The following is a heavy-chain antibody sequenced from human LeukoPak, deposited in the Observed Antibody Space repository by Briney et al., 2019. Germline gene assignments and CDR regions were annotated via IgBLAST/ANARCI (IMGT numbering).Heavy chain of an antibody. CDR1: GGSFSGYY. Sequence: SETLSLTCAVYGGSFSGYYWSWIRQPPGKGLEWIGEINDSGTTNYNPSLKSRVTISEDTFRNQFSLKLSSVTAADTAVYYCERSGRYQIYWGRGTLVTVSS. J-gene: IGHJ4*02. V-gene: IGHV4-34*01. CDR2: INDSGTT. D-gene: IGHD3-10*01. CDR3: ERSGRYQIY.